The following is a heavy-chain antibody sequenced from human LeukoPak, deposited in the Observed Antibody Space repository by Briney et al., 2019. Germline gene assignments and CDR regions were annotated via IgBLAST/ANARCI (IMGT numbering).Heavy chain of an antibody. D-gene: IGHD2-15*01. Sequence: ASVKVSCKASGGTFSSYAISWVRQAPGQGLEWMGGIIPIFGTANYAQKFQGRVTITTDESTSTAYMELRSLRSDDTAVYYCARDPVVVAARKENWFDPWGQGTLVTVSS. J-gene: IGHJ5*02. CDR1: GGTFSSYA. CDR3: ARDPVVVAARKENWFDP. CDR2: IIPIFGTA. V-gene: IGHV1-69*05.